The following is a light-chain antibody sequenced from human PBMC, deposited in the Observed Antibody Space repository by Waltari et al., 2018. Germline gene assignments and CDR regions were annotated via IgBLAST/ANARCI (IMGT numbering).Light chain of an antibody. Sequence: VVMTQSPLFLLVTLGQPASISGQYSQSLVHSDGKTYLNWFQQRPGQSPRRLIYKISNRDSGVPDRFSGSGSGTDFTLKISRVEAEDVGVYYCMQATNWPLTFGQGTKVEIK. J-gene: IGKJ1*01. CDR1: QSLVHSDGKTY. CDR3: MQATNWPLT. CDR2: KIS. V-gene: IGKV2-30*02.